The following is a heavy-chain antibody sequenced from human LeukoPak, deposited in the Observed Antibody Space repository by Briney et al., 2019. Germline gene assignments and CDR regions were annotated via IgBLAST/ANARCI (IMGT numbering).Heavy chain of an antibody. V-gene: IGHV3-74*01. J-gene: IGHJ4*02. CDR3: ARGLVGPDY. CDR1: GFSFSSYA. Sequence: GGSLRLSCSASGFSFSSYAMHWVRQAPGKGLVWVSRINNDGSDTTYADSVKGRFTISRDNAKNTLYLQMNSLRAEDTAVYYCARGLVGPDYWGQGTLVTVSS. D-gene: IGHD2-8*02. CDR2: INNDGSDT.